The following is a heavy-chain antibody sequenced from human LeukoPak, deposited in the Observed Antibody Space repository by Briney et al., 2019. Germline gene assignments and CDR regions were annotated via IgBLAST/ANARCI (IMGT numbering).Heavy chain of an antibody. CDR3: ARGSGCSSTSCYTFLFDY. CDR1: GFTFSNYG. Sequence: GGSLRLSCAASGFTFSNYGMHWVRQAPGKGLEWVAVTSYDGSNKYYADSVKGRFTISRDNSKNTLYLQMNSLRAEDTAVYYCARGSGCSSTSCYTFLFDYWGQGSLVTVSS. V-gene: IGHV3-30*19. CDR2: TSYDGSNK. D-gene: IGHD2-2*02. J-gene: IGHJ4*02.